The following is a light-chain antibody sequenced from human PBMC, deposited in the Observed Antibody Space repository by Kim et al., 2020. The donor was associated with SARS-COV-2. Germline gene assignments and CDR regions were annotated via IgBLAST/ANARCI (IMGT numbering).Light chain of an antibody. J-gene: IGLJ3*02. CDR3: QAWDSSTHWV. CDR2: QNS. Sequence: SYELTQPPSVSVSPGQTATITCSGDNLEKKHVCWYHQKPGQSPQLVIYQNSKRSSGIPDRFSGSNSGNTATLTISGTQPMDEADFYCQAWDSSTHWVFGGVTKLTVL. CDR1: NLEKKH. V-gene: IGLV3-1*01.